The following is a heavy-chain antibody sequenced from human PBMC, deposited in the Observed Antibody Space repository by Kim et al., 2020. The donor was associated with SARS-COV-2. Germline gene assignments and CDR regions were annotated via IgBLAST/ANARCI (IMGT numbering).Heavy chain of an antibody. J-gene: IGHJ6*02. CDR2: I. D-gene: IGHD3-3*02. CDR3: TKDVLAGGADV. Sequence: IGDAASVKGRFTTAIDNAKNSLYLQMNSLRPEDTALYYCTKDVLAGGADVWGQGTAVIVSS. V-gene: IGHV3-9*01.